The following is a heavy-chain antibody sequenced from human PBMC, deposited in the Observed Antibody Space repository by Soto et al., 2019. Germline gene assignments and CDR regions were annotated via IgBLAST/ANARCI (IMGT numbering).Heavy chain of an antibody. J-gene: IGHJ4*02. CDR1: GGSISSYY. V-gene: IGHV4-59*12. D-gene: IGHD3-16*01. CDR2: IYYSGST. CDR3: ARGSLGYGVL. Sequence: SETLSLTCTVSGGSISSYYWSWIRQPPGKGLEWIGYIYYSGSTNYNPSLKSRVTISVDTSKNQFSLKLSSVTAADTAVYYCARGSLGYGVLWGQGTLVTVSS.